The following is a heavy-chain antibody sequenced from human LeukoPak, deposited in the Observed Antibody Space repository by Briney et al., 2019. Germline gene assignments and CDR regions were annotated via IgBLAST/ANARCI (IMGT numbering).Heavy chain of an antibody. Sequence: GGSLRLSCAASGFTFSSYAMNWVRRAPGKGLEWVSGVSPSGGSTYYADSVKGRFTISRDNSKNTLYLQMNSLRAEDTAVYYCAKEFAGYYYGMDVWGQGTTVTVSS. CDR2: VSPSGGST. CDR1: GFTFSSYA. V-gene: IGHV3-23*01. D-gene: IGHD6-13*01. J-gene: IGHJ6*02. CDR3: AKEFAGYYYGMDV.